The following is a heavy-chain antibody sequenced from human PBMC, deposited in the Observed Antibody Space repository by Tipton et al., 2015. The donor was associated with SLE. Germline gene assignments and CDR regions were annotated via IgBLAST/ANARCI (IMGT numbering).Heavy chain of an antibody. V-gene: IGHV4-34*01. CDR2: INHSGST. J-gene: IGHJ4*02. Sequence: LRLSCAVYGGSFSGYYWSWIRQPPGKGLEWIGEINHSGSTNYNPSLKSRVTISVDTSKYQFSLKLSSVTAADTAVYYCARAPQQLGYFDYWGQGTLVTVSS. CDR1: GGSFSGYY. D-gene: IGHD6-13*01. CDR3: ARAPQQLGYFDY.